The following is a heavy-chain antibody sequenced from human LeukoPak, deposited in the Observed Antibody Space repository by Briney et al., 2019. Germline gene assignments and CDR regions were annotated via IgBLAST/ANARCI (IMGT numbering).Heavy chain of an antibody. CDR2: INPNSGGT. CDR1: VYTFTFYY. Sequence: ASVTVSCTSSVYTFTFYYMHWVRQAPGQGLEWMGWINPNSGGTNYAHKFQGRVTITRDTSISTAYMELGRLRSDDTAVYYCARVLSPFYDYVWGSYRYTGPYFDYWGQGTLVTVSS. V-gene: IGHV1-2*07. D-gene: IGHD3-16*02. CDR3: ARVLSPFYDYVWGSYRYTGPYFDY. J-gene: IGHJ4*02.